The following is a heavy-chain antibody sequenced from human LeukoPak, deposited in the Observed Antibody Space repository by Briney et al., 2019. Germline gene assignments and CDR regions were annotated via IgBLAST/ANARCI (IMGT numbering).Heavy chain of an antibody. D-gene: IGHD3-9*01. Sequence: PSETLSLTCTVSGGSISRYYWSWVRQPARKGLECIGRIYTSGSTSFNPSLTRRVTMSVDTSKNQFSVKLSSVTAADTAVYYCARVSLGGYFDWLPYFDYYYYYMDVWGKGTTVTVSS. V-gene: IGHV4-4*07. J-gene: IGHJ6*03. CDR1: GGSISRYY. CDR3: ARVSLGGYFDWLPYFDYYYYYMDV. CDR2: IYTSGST.